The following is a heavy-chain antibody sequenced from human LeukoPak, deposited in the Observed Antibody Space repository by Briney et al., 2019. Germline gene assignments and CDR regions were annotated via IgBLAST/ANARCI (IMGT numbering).Heavy chain of an antibody. V-gene: IGHV3-53*01. CDR2: ILTDSNGGGT. CDR3: AREDTYYDSSGYHYYYGMDV. J-gene: IGHJ6*02. CDR1: GFIVSSNY. Sequence: GGSLRLSCAASGFIVSSNYMNWVRQAPGTGLEWVSFILTDSNGGGTYYADSVKGRFTISRDNSKNTLYLQMNSLRAEDTAVYYCAREDTYYDSSGYHYYYGMDVWGQGTTVTVSS. D-gene: IGHD3-22*01.